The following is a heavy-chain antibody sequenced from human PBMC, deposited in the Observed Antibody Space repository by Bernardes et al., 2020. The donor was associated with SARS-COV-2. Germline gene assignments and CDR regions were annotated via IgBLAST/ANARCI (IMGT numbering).Heavy chain of an antibody. J-gene: IGHJ6*02. CDR1: GYTFTSYG. CDR2: ISAYNGNT. CDR3: AREEYYYYYGMDV. V-gene: IGHV1-18*01. Sequence: ASVKVSCKASGYTFTSYGISWVRQAPGQGLERMGWISAYNGNTNYAQKLQGRVTMTTDTSTSTAYMELRSLRSDDTAVYYCAREEYYYYYGMDVWGQGTTVTVSS.